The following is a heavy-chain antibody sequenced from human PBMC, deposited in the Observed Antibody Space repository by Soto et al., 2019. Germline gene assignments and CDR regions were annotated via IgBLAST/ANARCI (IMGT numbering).Heavy chain of an antibody. V-gene: IGHV4-4*02. Sequence: SETLSLTCAVSGDSITSDKWWSWIRQPPGKGLQWIGEIYHSGSSKYNPSLKSRVIISVDTSKNQFSLKLSSVTAADTAVYYCARGVPYSYGYVSWFDPWGQGTLVT. CDR3: ARGVPYSYGYVSWFDP. CDR2: IYHSGSS. CDR1: GDSITSDKW. D-gene: IGHD5-18*01. J-gene: IGHJ5*02.